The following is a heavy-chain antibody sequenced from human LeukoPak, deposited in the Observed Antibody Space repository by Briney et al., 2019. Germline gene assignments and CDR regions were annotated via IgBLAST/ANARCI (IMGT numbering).Heavy chain of an antibody. Sequence: GASVKVSCKASGYSFTSYGISWVRQAPGQGLEWMGWISAYNGDTNYAQKLRGRVTMTTDTSTSTAYMELRSLRSDDTAVYYCARGPDTSSYHDGSFDYWGQGTLVTVSS. CDR3: ARGPDTSSYHDGSFDY. D-gene: IGHD1-1*01. V-gene: IGHV1-18*01. CDR1: GYSFTSYG. J-gene: IGHJ4*02. CDR2: ISAYNGDT.